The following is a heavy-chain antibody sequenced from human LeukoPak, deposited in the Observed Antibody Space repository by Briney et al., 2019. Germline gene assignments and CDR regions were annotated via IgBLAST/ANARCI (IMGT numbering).Heavy chain of an antibody. V-gene: IGHV5-51*01. J-gene: IGHJ4*02. D-gene: IGHD2-15*01. CDR1: GYSFTSYW. Sequence: GESLEISCKGSGYSFTSYWIGWVRQMPGKGLEWMGIIYPGDSDTRYSPSFQGQVTISADKSISTAYLQWSSLKASDTAMYYCAIHCSGGSCYSGYFDYWGQGTLVTVSS. CDR3: AIHCSGGSCYSGYFDY. CDR2: IYPGDSDT.